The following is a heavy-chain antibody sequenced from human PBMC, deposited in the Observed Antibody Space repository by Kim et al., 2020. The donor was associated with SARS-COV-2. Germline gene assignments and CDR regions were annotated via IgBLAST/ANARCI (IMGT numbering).Heavy chain of an antibody. CDR3: ARARQQWAAAGTGAYYYYGMDV. J-gene: IGHJ6*02. CDR2: ISSSSRYI. D-gene: IGHD6-13*01. V-gene: IGHV3-21*01. Sequence: GGSLRLSCAASGFTFSSYSMNWVRQAPGKGLEWVSSISSSSRYIYYADSVKGRFTISRDNAKNSLYLQMNSLRAEDTAVYYCARARQQWAAAGTGAYYYYGMDVWGQGTTVTVSS. CDR1: GFTFSSYS.